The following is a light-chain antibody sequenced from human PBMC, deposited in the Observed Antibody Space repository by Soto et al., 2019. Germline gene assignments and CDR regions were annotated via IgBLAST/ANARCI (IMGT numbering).Light chain of an antibody. CDR3: CSYAGSPL. CDR1: SSDVGGYNY. Sequence: QSVLTQPRSVSGSPGQSVTISCTGTSSDVGGYNYVSWYQQHPGKAPKLMIYDVSKRPSGVPDRFSGSKSGNTASLTISGLQAEDEADYYCCSYAGSPLFGGGTKLT. CDR2: DVS. J-gene: IGLJ2*01. V-gene: IGLV2-11*01.